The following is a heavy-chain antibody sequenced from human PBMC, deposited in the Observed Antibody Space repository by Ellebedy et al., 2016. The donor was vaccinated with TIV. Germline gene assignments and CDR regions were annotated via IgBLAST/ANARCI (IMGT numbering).Heavy chain of an antibody. CDR1: GFTFSSYS. V-gene: IGHV3-48*02. Sequence: GGSLRLXCAASGFTFSSYSMNWVRQAPGKGLEWVSYISSSSSTIYYADSVKGRFTISRDNAKNSLYLQMNSLRDEDTAVYYCARELSDRSPDAFDIWGQGTMVTVSS. J-gene: IGHJ3*02. CDR2: ISSSSSTI. CDR3: ARELSDRSPDAFDI.